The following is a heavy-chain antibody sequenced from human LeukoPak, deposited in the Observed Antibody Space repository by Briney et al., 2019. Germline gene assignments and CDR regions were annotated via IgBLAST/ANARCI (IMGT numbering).Heavy chain of an antibody. CDR1: GFTVSSNY. J-gene: IGHJ4*02. CDR2: ISGSGGST. Sequence: GGSLRLSCAASGFTVSSNYMSWVRQAPGKGLEWVSAISGSGGSTYYADSVKGRFTISRDNSKNTLYLQMNSLRAEDTAVYYCAKGGYCRSPSCYTYPDYWSQGTLVTVSP. D-gene: IGHD2-2*02. V-gene: IGHV3-23*01. CDR3: AKGGYCRSPSCYTYPDY.